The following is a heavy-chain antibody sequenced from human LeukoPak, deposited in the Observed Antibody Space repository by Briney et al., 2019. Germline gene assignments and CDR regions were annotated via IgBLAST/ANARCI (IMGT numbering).Heavy chain of an antibody. CDR1: GLSLSSYA. V-gene: IGHV3-64*01. CDR2: MSNIGVST. D-gene: IGHD5-12*01. J-gene: IGHJ6*02. Sequence: GGSLRLSCAASGLSLSSYAMHWVRQAPGKALEYVSAMSNIGVSTYYANSVKGRFSISRDNSTNTLYLQMGSLRAEDMAVYYCARPMRDIMATLDVWGQGTTVTVSS. CDR3: ARPMRDIMATLDV.